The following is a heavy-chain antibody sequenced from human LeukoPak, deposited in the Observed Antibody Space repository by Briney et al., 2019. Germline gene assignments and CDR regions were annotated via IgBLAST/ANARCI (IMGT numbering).Heavy chain of an antibody. Sequence: PSETLSLTCTVSGGSISSSSYYWGWIRQPPGKGLEWIGSIYYSGSTYYNPSLKSRVTISVDTSKNQFSLKLSSVTAADTAVYYCARDRYCGGDCYPDYWGQGTLVTVSS. V-gene: IGHV4-39*07. CDR3: ARDRYCGGDCYPDY. J-gene: IGHJ4*02. CDR1: GGSISSSSYY. D-gene: IGHD2-21*02. CDR2: IYYSGST.